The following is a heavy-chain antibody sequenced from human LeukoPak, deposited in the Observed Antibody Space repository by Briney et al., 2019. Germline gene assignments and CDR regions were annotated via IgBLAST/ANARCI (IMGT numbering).Heavy chain of an antibody. V-gene: IGHV3-21*01. Sequence: GSLRLSFATSGITFSSHSKKRVRQAPGEGLEWVSSISNSSSYIYYADSVKGRFTISRDNAKNSLYLQMNSLRAEDTAVYYCARGGGYCSSTSCYRDYYYYMDVWGKGTTVTVSS. D-gene: IGHD2-2*01. CDR2: ISNSSSYI. CDR1: GITFSSHS. J-gene: IGHJ6*03. CDR3: ARGGGYCSSTSCYRDYYYYMDV.